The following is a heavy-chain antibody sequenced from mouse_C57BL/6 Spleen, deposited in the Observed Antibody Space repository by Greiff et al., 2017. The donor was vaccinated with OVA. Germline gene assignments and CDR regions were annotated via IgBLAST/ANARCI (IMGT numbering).Heavy chain of an antibody. CDR3: ARDTTVVATRYFDY. V-gene: IGHV1-69*01. CDR2: IDPSDSYT. Sequence: VQLQQPGAELVMPGASVKLSCKASGYTFTSYWMHWVQQRPGQGLEWIGEIDPSDSYTNYNQKFKGKSTLTVDKSSSTAYMQLSSLTSEDSAVYYCARDTTVVATRYFDYWGQGTTLTVSS. CDR1: GYTFTSYW. J-gene: IGHJ2*01. D-gene: IGHD1-1*01.